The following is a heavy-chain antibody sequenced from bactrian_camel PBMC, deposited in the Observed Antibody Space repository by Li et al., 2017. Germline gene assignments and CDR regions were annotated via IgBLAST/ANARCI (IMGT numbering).Heavy chain of an antibody. V-gene: IGHV3S6*01. CDR2: ISINGRDT. Sequence: HVQLVESGGGSVQAGGSLRLSCAASGDTGTSYCMGWFRQRPGKEREGVAGISINGRDTVYDDSVKGRFTISQDNAKTSMYLQMNSLVPEDTATYYCSWMFTPERRSCGSWASYNYWGQGTQVTVS. CDR1: GDTGTSYC. J-gene: IGHJ4*01. CDR3: SWMFTPERRSCGSWASYNY. D-gene: IGHD6*01.